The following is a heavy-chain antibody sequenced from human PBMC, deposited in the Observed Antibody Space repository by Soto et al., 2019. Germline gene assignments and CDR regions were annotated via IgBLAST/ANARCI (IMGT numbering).Heavy chain of an antibody. CDR3: ARPLGAGAAAGRNSFEI. CDR1: GGSLSHYY. D-gene: IGHD6-13*01. J-gene: IGHJ3*02. Sequence: QVQLQQWGAGLLKPSETLSLTCAVYGGSLSHYYWTWVRQPPGKGLEWIGEINDSGSTNYTPSLKSRVSIAVDTSKNQFSLKLSSLTAADTAVFYCARPLGAGAAAGRNSFEIWGQGTMITVSS. CDR2: INDSGST. V-gene: IGHV4-34*01.